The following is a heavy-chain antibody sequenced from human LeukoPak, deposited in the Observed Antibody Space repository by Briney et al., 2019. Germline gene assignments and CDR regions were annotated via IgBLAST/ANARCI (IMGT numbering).Heavy chain of an antibody. J-gene: IGHJ4*02. CDR3: AREIRGLDY. CDR1: GFTFSSYA. V-gene: IGHV3-30*04. Sequence: QPGRSLRLSCAASGFTFSSYAMHWVRQAPGKGLEWVAVISYDGSNKYYADSVKGRFTISRDNSKNTLYLQMSSLRAEDTAVYYCAREIRGLDYWGQGTLVTVSS. CDR2: ISYDGSNK. D-gene: IGHD3-10*01.